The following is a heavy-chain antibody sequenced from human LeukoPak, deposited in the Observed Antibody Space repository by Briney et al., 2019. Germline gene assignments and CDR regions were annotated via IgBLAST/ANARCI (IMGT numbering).Heavy chain of an antibody. CDR2: IYHSGFA. CDR1: GGSINTNNYY. D-gene: IGHD3-3*01. J-gene: IGHJ4*02. Sequence: PSETLSLTCNVSGGSINTNNYYWGWIRQPPGKGLEWIGSIYHSGFAYYNPSLKSRVTISVDLSRNQFSLKLNSVTAADTAVYYCARHGVRLETYYFDYWGQGTLVTVSS. V-gene: IGHV4-39*01. CDR3: ARHGVRLETYYFDY.